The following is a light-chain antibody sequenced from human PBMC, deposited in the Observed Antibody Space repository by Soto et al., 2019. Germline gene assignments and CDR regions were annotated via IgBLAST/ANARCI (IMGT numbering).Light chain of an antibody. CDR3: QQSYSTPYT. CDR2: AAS. J-gene: IGKJ2*01. Sequence: DIPMTQSPSSLSASVGDRVTITCRASQSISSYLNWYQQKPGKAPKLLIYAASSFQSGVPSRFSGSGSGTDFTLTISSLQPQDFATYYCQQSYSTPYTFGQGTKLEIK. CDR1: QSISSY. V-gene: IGKV1-39*01.